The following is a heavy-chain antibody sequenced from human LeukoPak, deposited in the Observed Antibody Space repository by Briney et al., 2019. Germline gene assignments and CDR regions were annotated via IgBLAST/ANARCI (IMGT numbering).Heavy chain of an antibody. J-gene: IGHJ4*02. V-gene: IGHV3-33*08. CDR3: ASDPPRHYDSSGYPDY. CDR1: GFTFSSYS. CDR2: IWYDGSNK. D-gene: IGHD3-22*01. Sequence: GGSLRLSCAASGFTFSSYSMHWVRQAPGKGLEWVAVIWYDGSNKYYADSVKGRFTISRDNSKNTLYLQMNSLRAEDTAVYYCASDPPRHYDSSGYPDYWGQGTLVTVSS.